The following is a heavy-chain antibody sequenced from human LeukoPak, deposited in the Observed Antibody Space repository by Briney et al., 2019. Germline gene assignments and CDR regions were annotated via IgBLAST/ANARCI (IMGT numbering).Heavy chain of an antibody. V-gene: IGHV3-21*01. D-gene: IGHD1-7*01. CDR3: ASARWNYDGARYFDY. Sequence: RSGGSLRLSCAASGFTFSSYSMNWVRQAPGKGLEWVSSISSSSSYIYYADSVKGRFTISRDNAKNSLYLQMNSLRAEDTAVYARASARWNYDGARYFDYWGQGTLVTVSS. CDR1: GFTFSSYS. J-gene: IGHJ4*02. CDR2: ISSSSSYI.